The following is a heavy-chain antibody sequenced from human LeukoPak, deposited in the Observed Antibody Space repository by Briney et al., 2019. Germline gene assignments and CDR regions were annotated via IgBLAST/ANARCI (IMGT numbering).Heavy chain of an antibody. CDR3: ARDNSVGDNAWWFDP. D-gene: IGHD1-26*01. Sequence: SETLSLTCAVYGGSFSKYFWTWIRQPPGKGLEWIGEINRSGSTNYNPSLKSRVTISVDVSKNQFSLRLSSVTAADTAIYYCARDNSVGDNAWWFDPWGQGTLVTVSS. V-gene: IGHV4-34*01. J-gene: IGHJ5*02. CDR1: GGSFSKYF. CDR2: INRSGST.